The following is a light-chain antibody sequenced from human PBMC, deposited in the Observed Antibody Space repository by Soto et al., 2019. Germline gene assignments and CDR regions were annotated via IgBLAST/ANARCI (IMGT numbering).Light chain of an antibody. CDR3: SSSATNYSVV. CDR1: SNNY. J-gene: IGLJ3*02. CDR2: EVS. V-gene: IGLV2-14*03. Sequence: QSALTQPASVSGSPGQSITISCTGTSNNYVSWYQQHPCKVPKLMISEVSKRPSVDSNRFFGSTSGNTASLTISVLPAEDAADYYCSSSATNYSVVFGGGTKVTVL.